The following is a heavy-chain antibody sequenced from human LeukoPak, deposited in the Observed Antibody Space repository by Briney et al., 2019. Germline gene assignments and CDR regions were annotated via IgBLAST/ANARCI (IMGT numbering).Heavy chain of an antibody. J-gene: IGHJ4*02. Sequence: GGSLRLSCAASGFTFSSYWMHWVRQAPGKGLVWVSRLNSDGSSTGYADSVKGRFTISRDNAKNTLYLQMNSLRAEDTAVYYCAKDRGLVGSTPSNFDYWGQGTLVTVSS. V-gene: IGHV3-74*01. CDR1: GFTFSSYW. CDR3: AKDRGLVGSTPSNFDY. CDR2: LNSDGSST. D-gene: IGHD1-26*01.